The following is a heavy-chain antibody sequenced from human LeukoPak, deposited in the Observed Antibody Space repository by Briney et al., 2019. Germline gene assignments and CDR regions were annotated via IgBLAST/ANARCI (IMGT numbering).Heavy chain of an antibody. CDR1: GFTFSSSA. J-gene: IGHJ4*02. Sequence: GGSLRLSCAASGFTFSSSAMSWVRQAPGKGLEWVSGISGSGGSTYYADSVKGRFTISSDNSKNTLYLQMNSLRAEDTAVYYCARGDYGDYWGQGTLVTVSS. V-gene: IGHV3-23*01. D-gene: IGHD4-17*01. CDR3: ARGDYGDY. CDR2: ISGSGGST.